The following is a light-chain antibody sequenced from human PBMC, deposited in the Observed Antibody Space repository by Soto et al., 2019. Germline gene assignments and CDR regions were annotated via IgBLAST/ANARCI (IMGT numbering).Light chain of an antibody. J-gene: IGLJ1*01. CDR1: GGDIGAYNY. Sequence: QSALTQPASVFGSLGQSITLSCTGSGGDIGAYNYVSWYQQHPGKAPKLIVYGVTHRPSGVSSRFSASKSAYTASLTISALQAEDGADYYGSSLTPPYFYVFGPGTNLPAL. V-gene: IGLV2-14*01. CDR3: SSLTPPYFYV. CDR2: GVT.